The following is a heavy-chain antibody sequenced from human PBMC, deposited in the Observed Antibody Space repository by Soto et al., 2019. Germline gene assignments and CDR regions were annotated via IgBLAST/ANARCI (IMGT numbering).Heavy chain of an antibody. CDR1: GFTFSSYA. D-gene: IGHD6-19*01. CDR2: ISGSGGST. J-gene: IGHJ5*02. CDR3: ANSIAVAGDNWFDP. Sequence: GGSLRLFCAASGFTFSSYAMSWVRQAPGKGLEWVSAISGSGGSTYYADSVKGRFTISRDNSKNTLYLQMNSLRAEDTAVYYCANSIAVAGDNWFDPWGQGTLVTVSS. V-gene: IGHV3-23*01.